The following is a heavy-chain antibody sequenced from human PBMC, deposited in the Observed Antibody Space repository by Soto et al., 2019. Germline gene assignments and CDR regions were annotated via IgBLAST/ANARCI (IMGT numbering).Heavy chain of an antibody. J-gene: IGHJ4*02. CDR3: AREDSVVVTAIGLDY. CDR2: ISAYNGNT. Sequence: ASVKVSCKASGYTFTSYGISWVRQAPGQGLEWMGWISAYNGNTNYAQKLQGRVTMTTDTSTSTAYMELRSLRSDGTAVYYCAREDSVVVTAIGLDYWGQGTLVTVSS. V-gene: IGHV1-18*01. D-gene: IGHD2-21*02. CDR1: GYTFTSYG.